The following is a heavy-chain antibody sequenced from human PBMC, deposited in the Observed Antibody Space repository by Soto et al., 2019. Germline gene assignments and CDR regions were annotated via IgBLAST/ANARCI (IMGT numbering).Heavy chain of an antibody. V-gene: IGHV3-23*01. D-gene: IGHD6-6*01. Sequence: ESGGGLVQPGGSLRLSCAASGFTFSSYAMSWVRQAPGKGLEWVSAISGSGGSKYYADSVKGRFTISRDNSKNPLYLQMNSMRAEDTALYYCAMPSIAANEGWFDPWGQGTMVTVSS. CDR3: AMPSIAANEGWFDP. CDR2: ISGSGGSK. CDR1: GFTFSSYA. J-gene: IGHJ5*02.